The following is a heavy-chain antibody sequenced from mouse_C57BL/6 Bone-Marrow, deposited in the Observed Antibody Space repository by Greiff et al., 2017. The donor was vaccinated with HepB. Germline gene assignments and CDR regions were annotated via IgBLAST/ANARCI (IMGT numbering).Heavy chain of an antibody. D-gene: IGHD2-2*01. V-gene: IGHV5-2*01. J-gene: IGHJ2*01. CDR2: INSDGGST. CDR3: ARGMVTRGVDY. CDR1: EYEFPSHA. Sequence: EVQLQASGGGLVQPGESLKLSCESNEYEFPSHAMSWVRKTPEKRLELVAAINSDGGSTYYPDTMERRVIISRDNTKKTLYLQMSSLRSEETALDYCARGMVTRGVDYWGQGTTLTVSS.